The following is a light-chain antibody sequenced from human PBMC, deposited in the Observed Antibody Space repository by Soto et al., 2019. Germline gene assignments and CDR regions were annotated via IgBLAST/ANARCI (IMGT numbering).Light chain of an antibody. J-gene: IGLJ2*01. Sequence: QLVLTQPASVSGSPGQSITISCTGTSSDVGNYNLVSWYQQHPGKAPKLIIYEVSKRPSGVSNRFSGSKSGNTASLTISGLQAVDEADYHCCSYAGSSTDVVFGGGTKVTVL. CDR3: CSYAGSSTDVV. CDR1: SSDVGNYNL. CDR2: EVS. V-gene: IGLV2-23*02.